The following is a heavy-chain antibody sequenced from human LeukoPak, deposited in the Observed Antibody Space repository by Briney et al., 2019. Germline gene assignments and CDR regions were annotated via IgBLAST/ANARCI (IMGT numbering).Heavy chain of an antibody. CDR3: ARDFLFGELLRSDNWFDP. CDR2: IIPILGIA. J-gene: IGHJ5*02. D-gene: IGHD3-10*02. Sequence: ASVKVSCKASGGTSSSYTISWVRQAPGQGLEWMGRIIPILGIANYAQKFQGRVTITADKSTSTAYMELSSLRSEDTAVYYCARDFLFGELLRSDNWFDPWGQGTLVTVSS. CDR1: GGTSSSYT. V-gene: IGHV1-69*04.